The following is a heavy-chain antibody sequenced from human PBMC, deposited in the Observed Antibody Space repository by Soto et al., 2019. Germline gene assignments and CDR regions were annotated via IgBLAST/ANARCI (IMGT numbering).Heavy chain of an antibody. J-gene: IGHJ6*02. V-gene: IGHV4-39*07. CDR3: AIRGYCTNGVCYYGMDV. D-gene: IGHD2-8*01. CDR2: IYYSGST. Sequence: SETLSLTCTVSGGSISSSSYYWGWIRQPPGKGLEWIGSIYYSGSTYYNLSLKSRVTISVDTSKNQFSLKLSSVTAADTAVYYCAIRGYCTNGVCYYGMDVWGQGTTVTVSS. CDR1: GGSISSSSYY.